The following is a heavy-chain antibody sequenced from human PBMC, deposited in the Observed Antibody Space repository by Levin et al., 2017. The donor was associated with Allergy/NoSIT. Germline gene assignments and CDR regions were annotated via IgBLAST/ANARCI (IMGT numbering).Heavy chain of an antibody. J-gene: IGHJ4*02. CDR1: GGSIGSSSYY. Sequence: TPGGSLRLSCTVSGGSIGSSSYYWGWIRQPPGKGLEWIGSIYYTGGTYYNPSLKSRLTISVDTSKNQFSVKLTSGTAADTAVYYCARRFAASSNWDFDYWGQGSLVTVSS. CDR2: IYYTGGT. D-gene: IGHD4-11*01. V-gene: IGHV4-39*01. CDR3: ARRFAASSNWDFDY.